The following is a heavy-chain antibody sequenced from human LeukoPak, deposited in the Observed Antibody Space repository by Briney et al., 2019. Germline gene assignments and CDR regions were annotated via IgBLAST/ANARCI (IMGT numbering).Heavy chain of an antibody. CDR1: GYTFTSYD. Sequence: ASVKVSCKAFGYTFTSYDISWVRQAAGQGLEWMGWMNPNSGNTGYAQKFKGRVTMTGNTSISTSYMELYSLRSEDTAVYYCARGLRDSSGREYFQHWGQGTLVTVSS. J-gene: IGHJ1*01. CDR2: MNPNSGNT. CDR3: ARGLRDSSGREYFQH. V-gene: IGHV1-8*01. D-gene: IGHD3-22*01.